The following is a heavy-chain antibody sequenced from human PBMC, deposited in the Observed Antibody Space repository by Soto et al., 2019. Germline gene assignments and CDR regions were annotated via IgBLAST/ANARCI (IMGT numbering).Heavy chain of an antibody. J-gene: IGHJ6*02. Sequence: EVQLVESGGGLVQPGGSLRLSCAASGFPFSSYWMSWVRQAPGKVLEWVANIKQDGSEKYDVDSVKGRFTISRDNAKNSLYLQMSSLRAADTAVYYCARRVRSHRFYYYYGIDVWGQGTTVTVSS. CDR1: GFPFSSYW. CDR3: ARRVRSHRFYYYYGIDV. V-gene: IGHV3-7*03. CDR2: IKQDGSEK.